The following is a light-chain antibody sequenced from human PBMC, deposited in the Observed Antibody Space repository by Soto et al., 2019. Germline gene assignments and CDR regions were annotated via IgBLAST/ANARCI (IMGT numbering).Light chain of an antibody. CDR2: LNSDGSH. CDR3: QTWGTGIQVI. CDR1: GGHSTYA. J-gene: IGLJ2*01. Sequence: QSVLTQSPSASASLGASVKLTCTLSGGHSTYAIAWHQQQPEKGPRYLMKLNSDGSHSKGDGIPDRFSGSSSGAERYLTISSLQSEDEADYYCQTWGTGIQVIFGGGTKLTVL. V-gene: IGLV4-69*01.